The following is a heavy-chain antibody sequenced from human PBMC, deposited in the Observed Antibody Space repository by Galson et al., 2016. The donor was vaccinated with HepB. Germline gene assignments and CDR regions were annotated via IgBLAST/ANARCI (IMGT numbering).Heavy chain of an antibody. CDR3: ARDDYFRLGY. D-gene: IGHD3-16*01. CDR1: GFTFSSYA. V-gene: IGHV3-48*02. CDR2: ITSSSDTM. J-gene: IGHJ4*02. Sequence: SLRLSCAASGFTFSSYAMNWVRQAPGKGLEWIAWITSSSDTMYYADSVKGRFTISRDNAKNSLYFEMNSLRDEDTAVYYCARDDYFRLGYWGQGTLVTVSS.